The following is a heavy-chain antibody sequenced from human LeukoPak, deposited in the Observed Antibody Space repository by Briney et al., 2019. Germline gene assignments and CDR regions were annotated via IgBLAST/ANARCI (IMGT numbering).Heavy chain of an antibody. CDR1: GGSISSYY. J-gene: IGHJ6*02. V-gene: IGHV4-59*08. CDR3: ARGSYSSGWQTFYYYYGMDV. CDR2: IYYSGST. D-gene: IGHD6-19*01. Sequence: SETLSLTCTVSGGSISSYYWSWIRQPPGKGLEWIGYIYYSGSTNYNPSLKSRVTISVDTFKNQFSLKLSSVTAADTAVYYCARGSYSSGWQTFYYYYGMDVWGQGTTVTVSS.